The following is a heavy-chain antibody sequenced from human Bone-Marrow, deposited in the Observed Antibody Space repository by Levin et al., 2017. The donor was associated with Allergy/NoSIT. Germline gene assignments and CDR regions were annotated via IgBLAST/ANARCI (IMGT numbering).Heavy chain of an antibody. Sequence: PSQTLSLTCTVSGGSISSGEYFWTWIRQPAGRGLEWLGYIFYNGSTYYNPSLKGRLTISRDTSKNQFSLNLKSVTAADTASYFCAREINCSGGSCYSYGWFDPWGRGTLVSVSS. J-gene: IGHJ5*02. CDR2: IFYNGST. V-gene: IGHV4-30-4*01. CDR3: AREINCSGGSCYSYGWFDP. CDR1: GGSISSGEYF. D-gene: IGHD2-15*01.